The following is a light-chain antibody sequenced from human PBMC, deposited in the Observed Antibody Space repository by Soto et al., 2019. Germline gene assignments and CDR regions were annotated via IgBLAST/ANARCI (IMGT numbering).Light chain of an antibody. J-gene: IGKJ4*01. CDR1: QSVSSY. CDR2: DAS. CDR3: QQRSSWPLT. V-gene: IGKV3-11*01. Sequence: VLTQSPATLSLSPGERATLSCGASQSVSSYLAWYQQKPGQAPRLLIYDASNRATGIPARFSGSGSGTGFTLTISSLEPEDFAVYYCQQRSSWPLTFGGRTKVEIK.